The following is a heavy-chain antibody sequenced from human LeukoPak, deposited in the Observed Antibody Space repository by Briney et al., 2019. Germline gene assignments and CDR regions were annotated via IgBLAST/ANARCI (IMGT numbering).Heavy chain of an antibody. CDR2: ISSSGSTI. Sequence: GGSLRLSCAASGFTFSSYAMSWIRQAPGKGLEWVSYISSSGSTIYYADSVKGRFTISRDNAKNSLYLQMNSLRAEDTAVYYCARAPLYSGSYFPFDYWGQGTLVTVSS. J-gene: IGHJ4*02. CDR1: GFTFSSYA. V-gene: IGHV3-11*01. D-gene: IGHD1-26*01. CDR3: ARAPLYSGSYFPFDY.